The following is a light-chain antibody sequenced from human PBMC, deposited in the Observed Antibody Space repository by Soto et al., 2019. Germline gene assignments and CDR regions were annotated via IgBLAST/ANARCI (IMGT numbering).Light chain of an antibody. CDR1: QSVSSN. Sequence: EIVMTQSPATLSLSPGERATLSCRASQSVSSNLAWYQQKPGQAPRLLMYGASTRASGIAARFSGSGSGTEFTLTIGSLQSEDFALYYCQQYNTWPSFGQGTKVEI. J-gene: IGKJ1*01. CDR2: GAS. CDR3: QQYNTWPS. V-gene: IGKV3-15*01.